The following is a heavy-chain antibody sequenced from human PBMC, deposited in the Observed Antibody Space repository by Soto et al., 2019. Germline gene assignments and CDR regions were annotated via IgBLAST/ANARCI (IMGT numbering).Heavy chain of an antibody. J-gene: IGHJ4*02. CDR2: IIPIFGTA. CDR1: GGAFTSYA. CDR3: ASPPKYSTSSNFDF. V-gene: IGHV1-69*01. D-gene: IGHD6-6*01. Sequence: QVQLVQSGAEVKKPGSSVKVSCKASGGAFTSYAISWVRQAPGQGLEWMGGIIPIFGTANYPQKFQGRVTITADESTSTAYMELSSLRSEDTAVYYCASPPKYSTSSNFDFWCRGTLVTVSS.